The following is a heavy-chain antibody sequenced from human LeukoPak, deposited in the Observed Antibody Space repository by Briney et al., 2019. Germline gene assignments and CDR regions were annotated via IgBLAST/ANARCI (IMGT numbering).Heavy chain of an antibody. CDR2: IYTSGIT. D-gene: IGHD2-15*01. CDR1: GGSISSYY. CDR3: ARKATAATYFDY. Sequence: SETLSLTCTVSGGSISSYYWSWIRKPAGKRLEWIGRIYTSGITNYNPSLKSRVTMSVDTSKNQFSLKLTSVTAADTAVYFCARKATAATYFDYWGQGTLVTVSS. V-gene: IGHV4-4*07. J-gene: IGHJ4*02.